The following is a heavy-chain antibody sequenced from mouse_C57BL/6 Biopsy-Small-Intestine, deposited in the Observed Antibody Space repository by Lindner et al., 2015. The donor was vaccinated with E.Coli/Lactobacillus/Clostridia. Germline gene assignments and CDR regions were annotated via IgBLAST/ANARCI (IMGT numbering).Heavy chain of an antibody. D-gene: IGHD6-1*01. V-gene: IGHV1-84*02. CDR1: GYIFSDYY. CDR2: INPETGET. J-gene: IGHJ4*01. CDR3: ARVRVIAVGGKGRFDS. Sequence: SVKVSCKASGYIFSDYYTHWVRQAPGQGLEWMGWINPETGETTYAQKFQGRVTLTRDTSSSTAYMELSSLRSDDTAIYYCARVRVIAVGGKGRFDSWGQGTLVTVSS.